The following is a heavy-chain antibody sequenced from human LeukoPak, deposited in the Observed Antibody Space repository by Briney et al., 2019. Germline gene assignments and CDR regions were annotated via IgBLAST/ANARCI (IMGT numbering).Heavy chain of an antibody. Sequence: GGSLRLSCATSGFAFSSYWMTWVRQAPGKGLEWVANIKPDGSGKNYVDSVKGRFTISRDNAKNSLYLQMKGLRVEDTAVYYCSSQPAVLDLDCWGQGSLVTVSS. CDR2: IKPDGSGK. D-gene: IGHD6-19*01. CDR1: GFAFSSYW. J-gene: IGHJ4*02. CDR3: SSQPAVLDLDC. V-gene: IGHV3-7*01.